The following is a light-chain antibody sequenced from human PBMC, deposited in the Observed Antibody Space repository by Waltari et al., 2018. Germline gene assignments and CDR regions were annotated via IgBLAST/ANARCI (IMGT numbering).Light chain of an antibody. CDR2: GRN. Sequence: SSELTQDPAVSVALGQTVTITCQGDTLRKFYATWYQQKPGQAPVIVISGRNKRPSGIPDRVSDSSAGKIASLTIRGCQAEDEADYYCNSRDGSGTHMGNVFGPGTKVTVL. V-gene: IGLV3-19*01. CDR3: NSRDGSGTHMGNV. J-gene: IGLJ1*01. CDR1: TLRKFY.